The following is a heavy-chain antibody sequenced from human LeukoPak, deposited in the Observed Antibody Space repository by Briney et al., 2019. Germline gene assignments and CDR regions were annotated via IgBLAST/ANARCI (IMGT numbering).Heavy chain of an antibody. V-gene: IGHV3-30*02. CDR3: ARDPNGDYVGAFDF. Sequence: GGSLRLSCAASGFTFSSYGMHWVRQAPGKGLEWVAFIRYDGINKYHADSVKGRFTISRDNSKNTLYVQMNSLRAEDTAVYYCARDPNGDYVGAFDFWGHGTMVTVSS. CDR1: GFTFSSYG. J-gene: IGHJ3*01. D-gene: IGHD4-17*01. CDR2: IRYDGINK.